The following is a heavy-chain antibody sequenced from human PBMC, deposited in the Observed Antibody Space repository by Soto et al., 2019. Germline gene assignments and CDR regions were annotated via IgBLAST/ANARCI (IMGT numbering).Heavy chain of an antibody. Sequence: KRSGKGSGYSFTSYGIGWVHQMPRKGLEWMGIIYPGDSDTRYSPSFQGQVTISADKSISTAYLQWSSLKASDTAMYYCARLFSSDILVLEYYFDYWGQGTLVTVSS. D-gene: IGHD3-9*01. CDR2: IYPGDSDT. V-gene: IGHV5-51*07. J-gene: IGHJ4*02. CDR3: ARLFSSDILVLEYYFDY. CDR1: GYSFTSYG.